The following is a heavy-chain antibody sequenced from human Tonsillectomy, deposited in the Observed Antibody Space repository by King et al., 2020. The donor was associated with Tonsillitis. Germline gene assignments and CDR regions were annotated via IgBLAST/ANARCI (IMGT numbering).Heavy chain of an antibody. CDR1: GFTFSSYA. Sequence: ELQLLESGGGLVQPGGSLRLSCAASGFTFSSYAMSWVRQAPGKGLEWVSAISGSGGSTYYADSVKGRFTISRDNSKNTLYLQMNSLRAENTAVYYCAKEGSGSREVDYWGQGTLVTVSS. CDR3: AKEGSGSREVDY. CDR2: ISGSGGST. D-gene: IGHD1-26*01. J-gene: IGHJ4*02. V-gene: IGHV3-23*01.